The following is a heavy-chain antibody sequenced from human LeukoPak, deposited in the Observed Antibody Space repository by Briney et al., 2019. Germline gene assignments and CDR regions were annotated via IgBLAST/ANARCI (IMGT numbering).Heavy chain of an antibody. V-gene: IGHV3-30-3*01. J-gene: IGHJ6*04. D-gene: IGHD2-15*01. Sequence: GGSLRLSWVASGFNFSPYSVHWVRQAPGKGLEWVAIISNDGTTESYTDSVKGRFTISRDNFKNTLYLQMNGLRLEDTAVYYCATLRDIVVVATTPTNVLGKGTTVIVSS. CDR3: ATLRDIVVVATTPTNV. CDR2: ISNDGTTE. CDR1: GFNFSPYS.